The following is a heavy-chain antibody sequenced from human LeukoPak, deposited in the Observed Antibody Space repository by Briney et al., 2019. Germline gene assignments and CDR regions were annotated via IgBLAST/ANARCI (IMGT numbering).Heavy chain of an antibody. CDR2: IYGGGST. Sequence: PGGSLSLSCAASGFTGSSNYMRWDRHAPGKGREWVSVIYGGGSTSYADSVKGRFTISRDNSKNTLDVEKNSLRAEDTAVYCCARSGYDRDYWGQGTLVTVS. CDR3: ARSGYDRDY. J-gene: IGHJ4*02. D-gene: IGHD5-12*01. V-gene: IGHV3-53*01. CDR1: GFTGSSNY.